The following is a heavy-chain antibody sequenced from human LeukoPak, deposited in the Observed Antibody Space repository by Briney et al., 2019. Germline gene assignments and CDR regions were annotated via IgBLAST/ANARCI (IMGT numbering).Heavy chain of an antibody. D-gene: IGHD4-17*01. V-gene: IGHV3-30-3*01. CDR2: ISYDGSNK. J-gene: IGHJ4*02. CDR1: GFTFSSYA. Sequence: GGSLRLSCAASGFTFSSYAMHWVRQAPGKGLEWVAVISYDGSNKYYADSVKGRFTISRDNAKNTLYLQMNSLRAEDTAVYYCARGRYYLDSWGQGTLVTVSS. CDR3: ARGRYYLDS.